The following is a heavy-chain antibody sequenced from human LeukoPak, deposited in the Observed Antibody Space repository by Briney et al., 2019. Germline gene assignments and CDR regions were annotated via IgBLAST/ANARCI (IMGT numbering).Heavy chain of an antibody. CDR1: RYTFTGYY. CDR2: INPNSGVT. J-gene: IGHJ4*02. CDR3: ARGTGEGYTYGRYYFDY. D-gene: IGHD5-18*01. V-gene: IGHV1-2*02. Sequence: ASVKVSCKASRYTFTGYYMHWVRQAPGQGLEWMRWINPNSGVTDYAQNFQGRVTMTRDTSMSTAYVELSRLSSDDTAVYYCARGTGEGYTYGRYYFDYWGQGTLVTVSS.